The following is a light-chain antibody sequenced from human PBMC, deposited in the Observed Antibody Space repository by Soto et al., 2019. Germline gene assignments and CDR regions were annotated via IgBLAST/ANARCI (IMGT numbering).Light chain of an antibody. CDR3: QQYASSSRT. J-gene: IGKJ1*01. Sequence: EIVLTQSPGTLSLSQGERATLSCRASQSVSSYYLAWYQQKPGQAPRLLIYGASSRATGIPDRFRGSGSGTDFTLTISRLEPEDFAVYYCQQYASSSRTFGPGTKVEIK. CDR1: QSVSSYY. CDR2: GAS. V-gene: IGKV3-20*01.